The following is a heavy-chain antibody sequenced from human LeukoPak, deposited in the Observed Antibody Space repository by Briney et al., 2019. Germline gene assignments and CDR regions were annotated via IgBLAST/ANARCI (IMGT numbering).Heavy chain of an antibody. CDR1: GYSFTTYG. V-gene: IGHV1-18*01. CDR2: ISANNNNA. J-gene: IGHJ5*02. Sequence: ASVKVSCKASGYSFTTYGISWVRQAPGQGLEWMGWISANNNNADNVQKLQGRVTMTTDTSTSTAYMELRSLRSDDTAVYYCARNTYNWNYGWFDPWGQGTLVTVSS. CDR3: ARNTYNWNYGWFDP. D-gene: IGHD1-7*01.